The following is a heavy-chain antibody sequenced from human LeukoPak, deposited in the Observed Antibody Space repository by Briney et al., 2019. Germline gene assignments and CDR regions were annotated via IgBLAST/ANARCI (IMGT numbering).Heavy chain of an antibody. CDR2: IYSGVPT. CDR3: VQTTGWPGFDY. CDR1: GVSISRFY. Sequence: SETLSLTCTTSGVSISRFYWSWVRQPPGKGLEWIGNIYSGVPTYFNPSLKSRVIISVDTSKNQFSLNLTPVTAADTAMYYCVQTTGWPGFDYWGQGILVTVS. V-gene: IGHV4-4*09. D-gene: IGHD1-1*01. J-gene: IGHJ4*02.